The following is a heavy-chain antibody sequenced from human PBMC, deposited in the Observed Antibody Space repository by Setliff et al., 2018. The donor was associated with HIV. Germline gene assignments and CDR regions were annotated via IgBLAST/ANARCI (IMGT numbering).Heavy chain of an antibody. J-gene: IGHJ4*02. CDR2: ISVYNGNT. V-gene: IGHV1-18*01. CDR3: ARVPRTGPLDY. CDR1: GYTFINYG. Sequence: ASVKVSCKTSGYTFINYGIHRVRQAPGQGLEWMGWISVYNGNTNYAEKFQGRVTMTTDTSTSTAYMDLRSLRADDTALYYCARVPRTGPLDYWGQGTLVTVS.